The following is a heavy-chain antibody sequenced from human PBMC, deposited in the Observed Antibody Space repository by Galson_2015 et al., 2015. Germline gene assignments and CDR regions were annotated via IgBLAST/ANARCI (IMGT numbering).Heavy chain of an antibody. D-gene: IGHD2-2*01. CDR3: ARDLGYCSSTSCSAAFDY. CDR1: GFTFDDYG. Sequence: SLRLSCAASGFTFDDYGMSWVRQAPGKGLEWVSGINWNGGSTGYADSVKGRFTISRDNAKNSLYLQMNSLRAEDTALYHCARDLGYCSSTSCSAAFDYWGQGTLVTVSS. J-gene: IGHJ4*02. V-gene: IGHV3-20*01. CDR2: INWNGGST.